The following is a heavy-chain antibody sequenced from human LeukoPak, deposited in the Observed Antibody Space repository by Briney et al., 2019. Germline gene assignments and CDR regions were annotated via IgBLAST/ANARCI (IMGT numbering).Heavy chain of an antibody. CDR2: ISYDGSNK. CDR1: GFTFSSYG. V-gene: IGHV3-30*03. D-gene: IGHD2-21*02. J-gene: IGHJ6*03. Sequence: PGGSLRLSCAASGFTFSSYGMHWVRQAPGKGLEWVAVISYDGSNKYYADSVKGRFTISRDNSKNTLYLQMNSLRAEDTAVYYCARAYCGGDCYSYYYCYMNVWGKGTTVTVSS. CDR3: ARAYCGGDCYSYYYCYMNV.